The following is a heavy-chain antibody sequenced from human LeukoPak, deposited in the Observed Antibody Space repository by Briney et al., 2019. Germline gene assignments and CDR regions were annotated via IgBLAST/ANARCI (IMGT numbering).Heavy chain of an antibody. V-gene: IGHV4-30-4*01. Sequence: SKTLSLTCTVSGGSISSGDYYWSWIRQPPGKGLEWIGYIYYSGSTYYNPSLKSRVTISVDTSKNQFSLKLSSVTAADTAVYYCASVRALSDWNYFDYWGQGTLVTVSS. D-gene: IGHD1-1*01. CDR2: IYYSGST. J-gene: IGHJ4*02. CDR3: ASVRALSDWNYFDY. CDR1: GGSISSGDYY.